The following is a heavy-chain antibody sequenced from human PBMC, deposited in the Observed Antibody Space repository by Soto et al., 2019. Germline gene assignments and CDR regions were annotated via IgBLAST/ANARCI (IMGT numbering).Heavy chain of an antibody. CDR2: ISSSSSTI. CDR1: GFTFSSYS. D-gene: IGHD3-3*01. V-gene: IGHV3-48*01. Sequence: ESGGGLVQPGGSLRLSCAASGFTFSSYSMNWVRQAPGKGLEWVSYISSSSSTIYYADSVKGRFTISRDNAKNSLYLQMNSLRAEDTAVDYCARVIPFGVVISDYWGQGTLVTVSS. CDR3: ARVIPFGVVISDY. J-gene: IGHJ4*02.